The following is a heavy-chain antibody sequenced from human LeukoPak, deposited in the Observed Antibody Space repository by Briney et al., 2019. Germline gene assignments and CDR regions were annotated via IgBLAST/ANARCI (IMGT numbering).Heavy chain of an antibody. Sequence: SETLSLTCAVYGGSFSGYYWSWIRQPPGKGVEWIGEINHSGSTNYNPSLKSRVTISVDTSKNQFSLKLSSVTAADTAVYYCARAPPPYYYDSSGYYYASALRWFDPWGQGTLVTVSS. J-gene: IGHJ5*02. V-gene: IGHV4-34*01. D-gene: IGHD3-22*01. CDR2: INHSGST. CDR1: GGSFSGYY. CDR3: ARAPPPYYYDSSGYYYASALRWFDP.